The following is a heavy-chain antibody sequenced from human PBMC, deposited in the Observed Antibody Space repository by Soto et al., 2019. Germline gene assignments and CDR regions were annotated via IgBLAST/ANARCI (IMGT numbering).Heavy chain of an antibody. Sequence: QVQLVQSGAEVKKPGASVKVSCKASGYTFTSYGISWVRQAPGQGLEWMGWNSAYNGNTNYAQKLQGRVTMTTDTSTSTAYMELRSLRSDDTAVYYCARDRLKDYDFWSGYYPRAFQHWGQGTLVTVSS. CDR1: GYTFTSYG. V-gene: IGHV1-18*01. J-gene: IGHJ1*01. CDR3: ARDRLKDYDFWSGYYPRAFQH. D-gene: IGHD3-3*01. CDR2: NSAYNGNT.